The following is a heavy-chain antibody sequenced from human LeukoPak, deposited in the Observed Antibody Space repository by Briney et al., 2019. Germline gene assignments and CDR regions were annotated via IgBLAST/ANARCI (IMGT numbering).Heavy chain of an antibody. V-gene: IGHV5-51*01. J-gene: IGHJ4*02. CDR2: TYPGDSDT. CDR3: ARQGGLSLREFDY. D-gene: IGHD3-16*01. CDR1: GYSFTSYW. Sequence: GESLEISCKGSGYSFTSYWIAWVRQMPGKGLEWMGITYPGDSDTRYSPSFQGQVTISSDKSISTAYLQWSSLKASDSAMYYCARQGGLSLREFDYWGQGTLVTVSS.